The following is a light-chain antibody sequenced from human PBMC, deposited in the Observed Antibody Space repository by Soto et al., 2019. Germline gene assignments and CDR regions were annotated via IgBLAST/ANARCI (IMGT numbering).Light chain of an antibody. CDR2: STD. Sequence: QAVVTQEPSLTVSPGGTVTHTCASSTGAVTSGYYPNWVQQKPGQTPRALIYSTDNKHSWTPARFSGSLLGGKAALTLSGAQPEDEAEYYCLLYFGGYVVFGGGTKLTVL. V-gene: IGLV7-43*01. CDR3: LLYFGGYVV. CDR1: TGAVTSGYY. J-gene: IGLJ2*01.